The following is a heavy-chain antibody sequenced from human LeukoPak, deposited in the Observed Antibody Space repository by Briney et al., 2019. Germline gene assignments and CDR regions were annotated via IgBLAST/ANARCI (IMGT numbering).Heavy chain of an antibody. CDR1: GFTFSDYY. D-gene: IGHD4-17*01. Sequence: GSLILSCAASGFTFSDYYMSWIRQAPGKGLEWLSYITSSGATIYYADSIEGRFTVSRYNSKNSLYVQMNSLRAEDTAVYYCATGGGDYGDYSGYWGQGTLVTVSS. J-gene: IGHJ4*02. CDR3: ATGGGDYGDYSGY. CDR2: ITSSGATI. V-gene: IGHV3-11*01.